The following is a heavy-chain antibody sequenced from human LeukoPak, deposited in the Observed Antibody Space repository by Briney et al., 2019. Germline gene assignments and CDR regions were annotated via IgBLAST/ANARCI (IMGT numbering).Heavy chain of an antibody. V-gene: IGHV3-23*01. CDR1: GFTFSGYA. Sequence: PGGSLRLSCAASGFTFSGYAMSWVRQAPGEGLEWVSAIGGSGGGTYYADSVKGRFTISRDNSKNTLYLQMNSLRAEDTAVYYCAKESQWLARPFDYWGQGTLVTVSS. J-gene: IGHJ4*02. CDR3: AKESQWLARPFDY. D-gene: IGHD6-19*01. CDR2: IGGSGGGT.